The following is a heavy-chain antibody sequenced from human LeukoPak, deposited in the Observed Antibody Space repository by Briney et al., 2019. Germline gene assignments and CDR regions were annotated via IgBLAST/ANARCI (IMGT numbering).Heavy chain of an antibody. V-gene: IGHV3-11*04. D-gene: IGHD2-21*02. J-gene: IGHJ4*02. CDR3: AGGRTAAFDS. Sequence: PGGSLRLSCAASGFTFSDYYMSWIRQAPGKGLEWVAYINSSGNTRYYADSVKGRFTICRDNAENSLSLEMHSLRAKDTGVLSWAGGRTAAFDSWGQGTLVTVSS. CDR2: INSSGNTR. CDR1: GFTFSDYY.